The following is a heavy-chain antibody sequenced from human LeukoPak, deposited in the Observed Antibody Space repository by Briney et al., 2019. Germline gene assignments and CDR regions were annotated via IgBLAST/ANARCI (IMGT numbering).Heavy chain of an antibody. CDR1: GGSISSSNW. V-gene: IGHV4-4*02. CDR3: AKERLSSGYFDY. CDR2: IYHSGST. Sequence: PSETLSLTCAVSGGSISSSNWWSWVRQPPGKGLEWIGEIYHSGSTNYNPSLKSRVTISVDKSKNQFSLKLSSVTAADTAVYYCAKERLSSGYFDYWGQGTLVTVSS. J-gene: IGHJ4*02. D-gene: IGHD3-22*01.